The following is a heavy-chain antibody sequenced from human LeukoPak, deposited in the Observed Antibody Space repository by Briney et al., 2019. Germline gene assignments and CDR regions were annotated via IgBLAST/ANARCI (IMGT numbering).Heavy chain of an antibody. CDR3: AKVVELATLTGDSYTYSYHMDV. CDR1: GYSFSTYW. Sequence: GESLKISCQGSGYSFSTYWIGWVRQMPGKGLGWMGFIYPGDSDTRYSPAFQGQVTISADKYISSAYLQWSSLKPSDTAVYYCAKVVELATLTGDSYTYSYHMDVWGKGTAVTVSS. D-gene: IGHD5-24*01. V-gene: IGHV5-51*01. CDR2: IYPGDSDT. J-gene: IGHJ6*03.